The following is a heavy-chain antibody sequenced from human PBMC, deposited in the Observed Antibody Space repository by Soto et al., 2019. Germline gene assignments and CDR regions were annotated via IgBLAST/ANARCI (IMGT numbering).Heavy chain of an antibody. J-gene: IGHJ4*02. CDR3: ARGRGYHTKFDY. V-gene: IGHV4-31*03. Sequence: QVQLQESGPGLVKPSQTLSLTCTVSGGSISSGGYYCTWIRQHPGKGLECIGYSYYNGSTYYTPSLRIRATISVNTSSNQFSLKLNSVTAADTAAYFSARGRGYHTKFDYWGQGTLLTVSS. CDR2: SYYNGST. D-gene: IGHD5-18*01. CDR1: GGSISSGGYY.